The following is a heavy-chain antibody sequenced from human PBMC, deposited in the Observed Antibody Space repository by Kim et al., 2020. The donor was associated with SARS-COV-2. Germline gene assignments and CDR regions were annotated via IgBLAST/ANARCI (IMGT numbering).Heavy chain of an antibody. J-gene: IGHJ1*01. CDR1: GYTFTSYG. V-gene: IGHV1-18*01. D-gene: IGHD3-22*01. CDR2: ISAYNGNT. Sequence: ASVKVSCKASGYTFTSYGISWVRQAPGQGLEWMGWISAYNGNTNYAQKLQGRVTMTTDTSTSTAYMELRSLRSDDTAVYYCARDRGLGYDSSGYYLRVDFQHWGQGTLVTVSS. CDR3: ARDRGLGYDSSGYYLRVDFQH.